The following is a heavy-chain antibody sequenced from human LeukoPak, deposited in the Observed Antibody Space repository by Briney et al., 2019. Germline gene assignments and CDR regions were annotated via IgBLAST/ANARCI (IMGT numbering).Heavy chain of an antibody. J-gene: IGHJ4*02. V-gene: IGHV4-34*01. CDR2: INHSGST. D-gene: IGHD5-18*01. CDR3: ARGANTAPDY. CDR1: GGSFSGYY. Sequence: PSETLSHTCAVYGGSFSGYYWSWIRQPPGKGLEWIGEINHSGSTNYNPSLKSRVTISVDTSNNQFSLKLSSVTAADTAVYYCARGANTAPDYWGQGTLVTVSS.